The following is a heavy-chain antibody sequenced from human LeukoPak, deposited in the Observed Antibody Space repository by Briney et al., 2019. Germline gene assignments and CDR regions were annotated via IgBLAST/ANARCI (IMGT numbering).Heavy chain of an antibody. J-gene: IGHJ3*02. CDR1: GGSISSYY. Sequence: PSETLSLTCTVSGGSISSYYWSWIRQPPGKGLEWIGSIYYSGSTYYNPSLKSRVTISVDTSKNQFSLKLSSVTAADTAVYYCARVGTIFGVVDAFDIWGQGTMVTVSS. CDR3: ARVGTIFGVVDAFDI. D-gene: IGHD3-3*01. CDR2: IYYSGST. V-gene: IGHV4-59*12.